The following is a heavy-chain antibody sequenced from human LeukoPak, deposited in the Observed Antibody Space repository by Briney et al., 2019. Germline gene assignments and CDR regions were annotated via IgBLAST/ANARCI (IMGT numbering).Heavy chain of an antibody. D-gene: IGHD5-24*01. Sequence: ASVKVSCKASGYTFTSYGISWVRQAPGQGLEWMGWISAYNGNTNYAQKLQGRVTMTTDTSTSTAYIELRSLRSDDTAVYYCARVPGWLQLEFDYWGQGTLVTVSS. CDR1: GYTFTSYG. V-gene: IGHV1-18*01. J-gene: IGHJ4*02. CDR3: ARVPGWLQLEFDY. CDR2: ISAYNGNT.